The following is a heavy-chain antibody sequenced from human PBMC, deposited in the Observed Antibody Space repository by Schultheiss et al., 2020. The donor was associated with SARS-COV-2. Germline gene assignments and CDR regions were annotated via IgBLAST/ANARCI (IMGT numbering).Heavy chain of an antibody. J-gene: IGHJ6*02. CDR2: ISLDGTTT. V-gene: IGHV3-74*01. CDR3: AKDISYGSYYYYGMDV. CDR1: GFTFSSYW. Sequence: ESLKISCAASGFTFSSYWMHWVRQAPGKGLVWVSRISLDGTTTNYADSVKGRFTISRDNAKNSLYLQMNSLRAEDTALYYCAKDISYGSYYYYGMDVWGQGTTVTVSS. D-gene: IGHD5-18*01.